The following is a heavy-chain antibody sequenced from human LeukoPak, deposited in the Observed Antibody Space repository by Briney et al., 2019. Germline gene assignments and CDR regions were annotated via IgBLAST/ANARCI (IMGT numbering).Heavy chain of an antibody. CDR3: AREPGYSSSWPDY. CDR1: GFTFSSYA. CDR2: ISYDGSNK. V-gene: IGHV3-30*01. D-gene: IGHD6-13*01. Sequence: PGGSLRLSCAASGFTFSSYAMHWVRQAPGKGLEWVAVISYDGSNKYYADSVKGRFTISRDNSKNTLYLQMNSLRAEDTAVYYCAREPGYSSSWPDYWGQGTLVTVSS. J-gene: IGHJ4*02.